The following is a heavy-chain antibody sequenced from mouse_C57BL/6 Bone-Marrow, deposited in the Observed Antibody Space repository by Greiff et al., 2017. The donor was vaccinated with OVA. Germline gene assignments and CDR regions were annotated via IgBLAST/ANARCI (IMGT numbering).Heavy chain of an antibody. Sequence: DVKLQESGPGLVKPSQSLSLTCSVTGYSITSGYYWNWIWQFPVNKLEWMGYISYDGSNNYNPSLKNRISITRDTSKNQFFLKLNSVTTEDTATYCCARAPGRLWYFDVWGTGTTVTVSS. V-gene: IGHV3-6*01. CDR3: ARAPGRLWYFDV. CDR1: GYSITSGYY. CDR2: ISYDGSN. J-gene: IGHJ1*03.